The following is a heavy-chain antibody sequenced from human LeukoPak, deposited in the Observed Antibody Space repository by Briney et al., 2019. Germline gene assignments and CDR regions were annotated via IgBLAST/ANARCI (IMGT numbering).Heavy chain of an antibody. V-gene: IGHV3-21*01. CDR2: ISSSSSYI. J-gene: IGHJ4*02. CDR1: GFTFSSYS. D-gene: IGHD6-6*01. CDR3: ARDTDSIAARPQPGY. Sequence: GGSLRLSCAASGFTFSSYSMNWVRQAPGKGLEWVSSISSSSSYIYYADSVKGRFTISRDNTKNSLYLQMNSLRAEDTAVYYCARDTDSIAARPQPGYWGQGTLVTVSS.